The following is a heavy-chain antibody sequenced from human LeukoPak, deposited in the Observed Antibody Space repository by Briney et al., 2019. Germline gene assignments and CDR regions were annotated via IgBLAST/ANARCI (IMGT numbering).Heavy chain of an antibody. CDR2: ISGSGDLT. V-gene: IGHV3-23*01. J-gene: IGHJ4*02. CDR1: GFTFSSYG. Sequence: GGSLRLSCAASGFTFSSYGMSWVRQGPGKGLEWVSGISGSGDLTYYADSVKGRFSISRGNSKNTLYVQMNSLRAEDTAVYYCAKDQNYYGSGSYGFDYWGQGTLVTVSS. CDR3: AKDQNYYGSGSYGFDY. D-gene: IGHD3-10*01.